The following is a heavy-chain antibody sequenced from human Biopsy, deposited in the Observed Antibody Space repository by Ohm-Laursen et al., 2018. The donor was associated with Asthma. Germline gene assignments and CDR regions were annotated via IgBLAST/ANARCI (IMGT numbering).Heavy chain of an antibody. Sequence: SSVKVSCKASGYTFTRYGIAWVRQAPGQGLEWMGGIIPIFGTPSYAQNFQSRLTITADDSTSTVYMELSSLRSEDTAMYYCARSYCGGGCFSPFDYWGQGTLVTVSS. CDR1: GYTFTRYG. J-gene: IGHJ4*02. CDR2: IIPIFGTP. D-gene: IGHD2-21*01. CDR3: ARSYCGGGCFSPFDY. V-gene: IGHV1-69*01.